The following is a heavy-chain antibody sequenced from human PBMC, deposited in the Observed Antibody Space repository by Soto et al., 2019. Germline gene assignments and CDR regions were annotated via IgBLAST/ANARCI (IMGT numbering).Heavy chain of an antibody. CDR1: GGTFSSYA. D-gene: IGHD2-2*01. V-gene: IGHV1-69*01. Sequence: QVQLVQSGAEVKKPGSSVKVSCKASGGTFSSYAISWVRQAPGLGLEWMGGIIPISDTTNYAQKFQDRVTITADESTSKAYMELSSLRSEDTAVDYCARSQGSSTSLEIYYYYYYGMDVWGQGTTVTVSS. CDR2: IIPISDTT. CDR3: ARSQGSSTSLEIYYYYYYGMDV. J-gene: IGHJ6*02.